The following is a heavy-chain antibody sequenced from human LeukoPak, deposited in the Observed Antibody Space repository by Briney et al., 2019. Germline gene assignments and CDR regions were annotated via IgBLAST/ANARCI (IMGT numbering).Heavy chain of an antibody. Sequence: GGSLRLSCAASGFTFSSYAMSWVRQAPGKGLEWVSAISGSGGSTYYADSVKGRFTISRDNSKNTLYLQMNSLRAEDTAVYYCAKDQALRFLEWLFTFDYWGQGTLVTVSS. CDR2: ISGSGGST. J-gene: IGHJ4*02. D-gene: IGHD3-3*01. CDR1: GFTFSSYA. V-gene: IGHV3-23*01. CDR3: AKDQALRFLEWLFTFDY.